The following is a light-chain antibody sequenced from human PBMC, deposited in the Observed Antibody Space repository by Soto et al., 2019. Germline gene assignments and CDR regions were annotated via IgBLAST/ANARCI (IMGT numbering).Light chain of an antibody. CDR1: QSVSSSF. Sequence: EIVLTQSPGTLSLSPGERATLSCRASQSVSSSFLAWYQQKPGQAPRLLIYGASSRATGIPDRFSGSGSGTDFTLTISRLEPEDFAVDYCQQYDNSPWTFGQGTKVEIK. CDR3: QQYDNSPWT. J-gene: IGKJ1*01. CDR2: GAS. V-gene: IGKV3-20*01.